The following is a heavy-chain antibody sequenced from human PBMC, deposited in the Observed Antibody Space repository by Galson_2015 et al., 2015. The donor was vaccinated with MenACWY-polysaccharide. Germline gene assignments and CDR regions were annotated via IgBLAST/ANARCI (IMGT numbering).Heavy chain of an antibody. V-gene: IGHV1-46*04. J-gene: IGHJ4*02. Sequence: QSGAEVKKSGASVEVSCKASGYSFTRNYIHWVRQAPGQGLEWMGIINTSGGSTTYAQKLQGRVTMTRDTTTRTVYVELSSLSFEDTAVYYCARGKAVTSTNDYFHHCVQGTLVAVSS. D-gene: IGHD6-19*01. CDR1: GYSFTRNY. CDR3: ARGKAVTSTNDYFHH. CDR2: INTSGGST.